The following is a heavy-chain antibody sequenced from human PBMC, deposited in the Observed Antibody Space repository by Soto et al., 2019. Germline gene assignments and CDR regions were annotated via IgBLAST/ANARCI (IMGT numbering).Heavy chain of an antibody. CDR2: IYYSGST. CDR3: AGDDYGEHFDY. V-gene: IGHV4-59*01. D-gene: IGHD4-17*01. Sequence: TSETLSLTCTVSGGSISSYYWSWIRQPPGKGLEWIGYIYYSGSTNYNPSLKSRVTISVDTSKNQFSLKLSSVTAADTAVYYCAGDDYGEHFDYWGQGTLVTVSS. CDR1: GGSISSYY. J-gene: IGHJ4*02.